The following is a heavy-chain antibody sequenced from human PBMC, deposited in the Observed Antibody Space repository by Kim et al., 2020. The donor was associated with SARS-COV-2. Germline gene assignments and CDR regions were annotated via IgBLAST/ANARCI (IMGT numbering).Heavy chain of an antibody. D-gene: IGHD6-19*01. J-gene: IGHJ4*02. Sequence: DSVRGRFSISRDNSKNTLYLQMSNLRPEDTALYYCARSGYSSGWSSNIDYWGQGTLVTVSS. CDR3: ARSGYSSGWSSNIDY. V-gene: IGHV3-30*15.